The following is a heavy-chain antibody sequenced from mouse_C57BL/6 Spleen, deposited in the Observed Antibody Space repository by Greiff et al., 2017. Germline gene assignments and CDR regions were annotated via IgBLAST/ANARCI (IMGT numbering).Heavy chain of an antibody. V-gene: IGHV1-18*01. Sequence: EVKLQESGPELVKPGASVKIPCKASGYTFTDYNMDWVKQSHGKSLEWIGDINPNNGGTIYNQKFKGKATLTVDKSSSTAYMGLRSLTAEDTAVYYCARRAGVPYYYGSKEGFAYWGQGTLVTVSA. D-gene: IGHD1-1*01. CDR1: GYTFTDYN. CDR3: ARRAGVPYYYGSKEGFAY. J-gene: IGHJ3*01. CDR2: INPNNGGT.